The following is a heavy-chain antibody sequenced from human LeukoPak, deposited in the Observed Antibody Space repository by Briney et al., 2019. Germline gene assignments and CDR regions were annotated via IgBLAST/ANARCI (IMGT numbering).Heavy chain of an antibody. CDR1: GGIFSSNP. D-gene: IGHD2-2*01. Sequence: ASVKVSCKASGGIFSSNPISWVRQAPGQGLEWMGGIIPIFGTANYAQKFQGRVTLTADESTSTAYMELSSLRSEDTAMYYCARMDCGRSGCPDYWGQGTLVTVSS. V-gene: IGHV1-69*13. J-gene: IGHJ4*02. CDR2: IIPIFGTA. CDR3: ARMDCGRSGCPDY.